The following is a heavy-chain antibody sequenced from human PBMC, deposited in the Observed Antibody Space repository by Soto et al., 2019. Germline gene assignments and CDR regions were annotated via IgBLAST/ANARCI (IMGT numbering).Heavy chain of an antibody. Sequence: TSETLSLTCTVSGGSISSYYWSWIRQPPGKGLEWIGYIYYSGSTNYNPSLKSRVTISVDTSKNQFSLKLSSVTAADTAVYYCARQRGAFWSGYYPSGPFDPWGQGTLVTVSS. V-gene: IGHV4-59*08. D-gene: IGHD3-3*01. CDR1: GGSISSYY. J-gene: IGHJ5*02. CDR2: IYYSGST. CDR3: ARQRGAFWSGYYPSGPFDP.